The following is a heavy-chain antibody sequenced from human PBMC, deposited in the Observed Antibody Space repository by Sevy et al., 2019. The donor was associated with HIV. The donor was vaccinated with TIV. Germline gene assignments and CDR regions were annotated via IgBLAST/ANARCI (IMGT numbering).Heavy chain of an antibody. CDR3: ARHRQWLDPTYMDV. CDR2: IKQDGSEK. D-gene: IGHD6-19*01. J-gene: IGHJ6*03. V-gene: IGHV3-7*03. CDR1: GFTFSSYW. Sequence: GGCLRLSCAASGFTFSSYWMSWVRQAPGKGLEWVANIKQDGSEKYYVDSVKGRFTISRDNAKNSLYLQMNSLRAEDTAVYYCARHRQWLDPTYMDVWGKGTTVTVSS.